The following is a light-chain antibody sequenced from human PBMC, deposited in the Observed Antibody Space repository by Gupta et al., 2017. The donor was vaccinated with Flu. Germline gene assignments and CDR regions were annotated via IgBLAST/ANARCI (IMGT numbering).Light chain of an antibody. V-gene: IGKV5-2*01. CDR2: EAS. CDR3: QQNYNFPCT. Sequence: PAFMSTTPGDRVNISCQASQDIDNDLNWYQQKPGKAAIFIIYEASTLESGVPSRFSGSGYGTDFTLTITNLESEDAAYYYCQQNYNFPCTFGQGTRVEIK. CDR1: QDIDND. J-gene: IGKJ2*02.